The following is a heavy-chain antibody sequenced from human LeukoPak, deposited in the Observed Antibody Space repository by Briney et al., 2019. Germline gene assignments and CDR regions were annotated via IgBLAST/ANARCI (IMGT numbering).Heavy chain of an antibody. J-gene: IGHJ5*02. CDR3: ARRDSTSSNFDWFDP. Sequence: SVKVSYKASGGTFSSYAISWVRQAPGQGLEWMGGIIPIFGTANYAQKFQGRVTITADESTSTAYMELSSLRSEDTAVYYCARRDSTSSNFDWFDPWGQGTLVTVSS. CDR2: IIPIFGTA. CDR1: GGTFSSYA. V-gene: IGHV1-69*13. D-gene: IGHD6-6*01.